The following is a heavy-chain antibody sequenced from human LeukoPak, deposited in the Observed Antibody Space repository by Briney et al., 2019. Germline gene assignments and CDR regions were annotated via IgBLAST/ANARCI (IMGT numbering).Heavy chain of an antibody. CDR1: GYTFTGYY. J-gene: IGHJ4*02. Sequence: ASVKVSCKASGYTFTGYYMHWVRQAPGQGLEWMGIINPSDGSISYAQKFQGRVTVTRDTSTSTVYMELRSLRSEDTAVYYCATAPTMMGYYFDYWGQGTLVTVSS. V-gene: IGHV1-46*01. CDR3: ATAPTMMGYYFDY. D-gene: IGHD3-22*01. CDR2: INPSDGSI.